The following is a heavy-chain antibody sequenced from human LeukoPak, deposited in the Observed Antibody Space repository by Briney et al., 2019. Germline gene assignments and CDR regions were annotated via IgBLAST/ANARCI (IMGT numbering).Heavy chain of an antibody. V-gene: IGHV4-31*03. CDR3: ARGSPSAHGAFDI. D-gene: IGHD3-10*01. CDR1: GGSISSGGYY. Sequence: PSETLSLTCTVSGGSISSGGYYWSWIRQHPGKGLEWIGYIYYSGSTYYNPSLKSRVTISVDTSKNQFSLKLSSVTAADTAVYYCARGSPSAHGAFDIWGQGTMVTVSS. J-gene: IGHJ3*02. CDR2: IYYSGST.